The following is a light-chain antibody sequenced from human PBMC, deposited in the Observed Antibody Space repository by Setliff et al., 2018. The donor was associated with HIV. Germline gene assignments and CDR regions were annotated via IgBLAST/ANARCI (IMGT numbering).Light chain of an antibody. Sequence: QPVLTQSPSASASLGASVKLTCTLSSGHSIYAIAWHQQQPEKGPRYLMKLNSDGSHNKGDGIPDRFSGSSSGAERYLTISSLQSEDEADYYCQTWGTATLAFGGGTKVTVL. V-gene: IGLV4-69*01. J-gene: IGLJ2*01. CDR3: QTWGTATLA. CDR2: LNSDGSH. CDR1: SGHSIYA.